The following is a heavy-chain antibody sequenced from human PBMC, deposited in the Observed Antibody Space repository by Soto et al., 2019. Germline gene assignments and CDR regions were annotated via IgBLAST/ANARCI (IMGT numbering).Heavy chain of an antibody. Sequence: LSLTCAVSGVSITTNGYSWSWIRQPPGKGLEWIGYIYPSGTIFYNPSLNSRVTISADTSNNQFSLKLTSVTAADTAVYFCATYTAFARYYFDYWGRGTLVTVSS. CDR1: GVSITTNGYS. CDR3: ATYTAFARYYFDY. D-gene: IGHD3-16*01. V-gene: IGHV4-30-2*01. J-gene: IGHJ4*02. CDR2: IYPSGTI.